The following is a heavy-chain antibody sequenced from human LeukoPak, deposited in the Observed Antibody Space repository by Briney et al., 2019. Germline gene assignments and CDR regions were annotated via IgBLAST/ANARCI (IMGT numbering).Heavy chain of an antibody. Sequence: ASVKVSCKASGYTFTSYYMHWVRQAPGQGLEWMGFINPSGGSTSYAQKFQGRVTMTEDTSTDTAYMELSSLRSEDTAVYYCATRDIVVVPAAMPPMRPYYYGMDVWGQGTTVTVSS. CDR1: GYTFTSYY. CDR2: INPSGGST. V-gene: IGHV1-46*01. CDR3: ATRDIVVVPAAMPPMRPYYYGMDV. D-gene: IGHD2-2*01. J-gene: IGHJ6*02.